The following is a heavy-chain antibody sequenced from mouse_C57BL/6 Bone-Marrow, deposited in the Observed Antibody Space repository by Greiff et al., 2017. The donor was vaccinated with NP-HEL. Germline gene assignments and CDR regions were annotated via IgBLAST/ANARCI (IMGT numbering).Heavy chain of an antibody. CDR1: GYTFTSYG. V-gene: IGHV1-81*01. J-gene: IGHJ1*03. CDR3: ASCYVWYFDV. CDR2: LSPRSGNT. D-gene: IGHD2-12*01. Sequence: QVQLQQSGAELARPGASVKLSCKASGYTFTSYGISWVKQRTGQGLAWIGELSPRSGNTYYNEKFKGKATLTADKSSSTAYMELRSLTSEDSAVFFFASCYVWYFDVWGTGTTVTVSS.